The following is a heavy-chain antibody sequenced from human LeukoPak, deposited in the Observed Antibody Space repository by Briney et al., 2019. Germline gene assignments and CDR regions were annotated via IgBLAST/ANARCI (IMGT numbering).Heavy chain of an antibody. J-gene: IGHJ4*02. CDR3: ARDRPEVRGETFFDY. CDR2: TYYRSKWYN. D-gene: IGHD3-10*01. Sequence: SQTLSLTCAISGDSVSSNSAAWNWIRQSPSRGLEWLGRTYYRSKWYNDYAVSVKSRITINPDTSKNQFSLHLNSVTPEDTAVYYCARDRPEVRGETFFDYWGQGTLVTVSA. CDR1: GDSVSSNSAA. V-gene: IGHV6-1*01.